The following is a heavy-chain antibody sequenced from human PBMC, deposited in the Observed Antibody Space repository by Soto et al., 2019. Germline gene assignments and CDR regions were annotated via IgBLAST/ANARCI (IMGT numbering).Heavy chain of an antibody. CDR3: DIVVVPAAPDDAFDI. Sequence: SVKVSCKASGGTFRSYTISWVRQAPGQGLEWMGRIIPILGIANYAQKFQGRVTITADKSTSTAYMELSSLRSEDTAVYYCDIVVVPAAPDDAFDIWGQGTMVTVSS. J-gene: IGHJ3*02. CDR1: GGTFRSYT. V-gene: IGHV1-69*02. D-gene: IGHD2-2*01. CDR2: IIPILGIA.